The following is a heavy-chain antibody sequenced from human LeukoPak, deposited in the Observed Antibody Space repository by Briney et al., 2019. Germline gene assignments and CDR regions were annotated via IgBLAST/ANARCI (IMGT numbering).Heavy chain of an antibody. CDR2: INPNSGGT. Sequence: ASVKVSCKASGYTFTGYYMHWVRQAPGQGLKWMGWINPNSGGTNYAQKFQGRVTMTRDTSISTAYMELSRLRSDDTAVYYCARYNWNYYYYYMDVWGKGTTVTVSS. D-gene: IGHD1-20*01. J-gene: IGHJ6*03. V-gene: IGHV1-2*02. CDR1: GYTFTGYY. CDR3: ARYNWNYYYYYMDV.